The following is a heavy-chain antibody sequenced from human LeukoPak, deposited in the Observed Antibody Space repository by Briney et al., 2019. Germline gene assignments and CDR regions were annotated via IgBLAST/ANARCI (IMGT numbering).Heavy chain of an antibody. CDR2: ISWNSGSI. V-gene: IGHV3-9*01. CDR1: GFTFDDYA. J-gene: IGHJ4*02. CDR3: AKADCSGGSCYGGPFDY. D-gene: IGHD2-15*01. Sequence: GGSLRLSCAASGFTFDDYAMHWVRQAPGKGLEWVSGISWNSGSIGYADSVKGRFTISRDNAKNSLYLQMNSLRAEDTALYYCAKADCSGGSCYGGPFDYWGQGTLVTVSS.